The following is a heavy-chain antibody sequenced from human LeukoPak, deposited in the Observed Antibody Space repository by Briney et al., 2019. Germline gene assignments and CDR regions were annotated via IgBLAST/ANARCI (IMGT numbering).Heavy chain of an antibody. CDR1: GYTFTGYY. V-gene: IGHV1-2*02. D-gene: IGHD3-10*01. CDR2: INPNSGGT. CDR3: ARQGGSGSYYTTFDY. Sequence: GASVKVSCKASGYTFTGYYMHWVRQAPGQGLEWMGWINPNSGGTNYAQKFQGRVTMTRDTSISTAYMELSRLRSDDTAVYYCARQGGSGSYYTTFDYWGQGTLVTVSS. J-gene: IGHJ4*02.